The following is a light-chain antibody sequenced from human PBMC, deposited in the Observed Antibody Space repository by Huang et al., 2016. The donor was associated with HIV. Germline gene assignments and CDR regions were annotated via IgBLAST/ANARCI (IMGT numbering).Light chain of an antibody. CDR3: QQRSNWPPLT. V-gene: IGKV3-11*01. CDR1: QSVSKD. CDR2: DAS. J-gene: IGKJ4*01. Sequence: EIVLTQSPATLALFPGERATLARRDSQSVSKDLAWYQHKPGQAPRLLIYDASNRGTGIPARFSGSGSGTDFNLTISSLEPEDFAVYYCQQRSNWPPLTFGGGTKVEIK.